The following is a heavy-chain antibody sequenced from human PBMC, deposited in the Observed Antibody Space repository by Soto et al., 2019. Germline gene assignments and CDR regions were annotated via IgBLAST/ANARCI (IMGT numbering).Heavy chain of an antibody. Sequence: QVQLQESGPGLVKPSETLYLTCTVSGGSITPYYWSWIRQPPGKGLEWIGYVYYNGDTHYNPSLKSRCSISLDTAVNLFLMKLSSVTAADPAVYLCERLGGDDRGYLGQGTLVTVSS. CDR2: VYYNGDT. V-gene: IGHV4-59*01. CDR3: ERLGGDDRGY. D-gene: IGHD3-22*01. CDR1: GGSITPYY. J-gene: IGHJ4*02.